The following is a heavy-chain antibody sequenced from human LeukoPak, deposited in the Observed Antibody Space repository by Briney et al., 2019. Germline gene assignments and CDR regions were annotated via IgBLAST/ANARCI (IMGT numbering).Heavy chain of an antibody. J-gene: IGHJ3*02. V-gene: IGHV1-69*05. D-gene: IGHD3-22*01. CDR3: ARFWDDSSADAFDI. Sequence: ASVKVSCKASGYTFTAYYIHWVRQAPGQGLEWMGGIIPIFGTANYAQKFQGRVTMTTDTSTSTTYMELRSLRSDDTAVYYCARFWDDSSADAFDIWGQGTMVTVSS. CDR2: IIPIFGTA. CDR1: GYTFTAYY.